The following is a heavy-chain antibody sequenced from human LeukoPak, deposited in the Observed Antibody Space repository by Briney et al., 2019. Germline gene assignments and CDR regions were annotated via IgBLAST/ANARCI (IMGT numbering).Heavy chain of an antibody. D-gene: IGHD3-22*01. CDR1: GGSISSSRYY. Sequence: KPSETLSLTCTVSGGSISSSRYYWGWIRQPPGKGLEWIGTIYYSGNTYYNPSLKSRVTVSIDTSKNQFFLKLRSVTVADTADYYCARLSYYSDGSGYRLYYFDYWGQGTLVTVSS. V-gene: IGHV4-39*01. CDR3: ARLSYYSDGSGYRLYYFDY. J-gene: IGHJ4*02. CDR2: IYYSGNT.